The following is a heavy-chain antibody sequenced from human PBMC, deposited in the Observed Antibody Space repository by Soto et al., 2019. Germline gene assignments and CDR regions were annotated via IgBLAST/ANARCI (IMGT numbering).Heavy chain of an antibody. D-gene: IGHD3-22*01. V-gene: IGHV3-23*01. Sequence: EVQLLESGGGLVQPGGSLRLSCAASGFTFSSYAMSWVRQAPGKGLEWVSAISGSGGSTYYADSVKGRFTISRDNSKNTLYLQMNSLRAEDTAVYYCAKVGGPPSPLYYYDSSGYPKHFDYWGQGTLVTVSS. CDR2: ISGSGGST. J-gene: IGHJ4*02. CDR3: AKVGGPPSPLYYYDSSGYPKHFDY. CDR1: GFTFSSYA.